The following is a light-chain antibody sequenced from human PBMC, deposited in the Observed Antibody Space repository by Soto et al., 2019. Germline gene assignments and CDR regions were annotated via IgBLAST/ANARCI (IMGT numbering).Light chain of an antibody. CDR1: QSVSSSY. J-gene: IGKJ1*01. Sequence: EIVLTQSPGTLSLSPGERATLSCRASQSVSSSYLAWYQHKPGQAPRLLTYGASFRATGMPARFSGSGFGTEFTLTISSLQSEDFAVYYGQQYNNWPRTFGQGTKVDIK. V-gene: IGKV3-15*01. CDR3: QQYNNWPRT. CDR2: GAS.